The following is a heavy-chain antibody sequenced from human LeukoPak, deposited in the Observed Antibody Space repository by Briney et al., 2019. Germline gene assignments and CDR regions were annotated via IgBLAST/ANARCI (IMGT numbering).Heavy chain of an antibody. J-gene: IGHJ5*02. V-gene: IGHV3-15*01. CDR1: GFTFSNAW. CDR2: IKSKTDGGTT. D-gene: IGHD3-22*01. CDR3: TTEFGYSPDYYDSSGSVS. Sequence: GGSLRLSCAASGFTFSNAWMSWVRQAPGKGLEWVGRIKSKTDGGTTDYAAPVKGRFTISRDDSKNTLYLQMNSLKTEDTAVYYSTTEFGYSPDYYDSSGSVSWGQGTLVTVSS.